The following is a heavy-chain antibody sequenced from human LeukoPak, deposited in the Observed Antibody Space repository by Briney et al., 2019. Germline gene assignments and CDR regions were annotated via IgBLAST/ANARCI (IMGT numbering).Heavy chain of an antibody. Sequence: GGSLRLSCAASGFTFSSHGMNWVRQAPGKGLEWVSGISPSGDITYYTDSVRGRFTISRDNFKNTLSLQVNSLRAEDTAMYYCTKDDDWGRYKHWGQGTLVTVSS. CDR3: TKDDDWGRYKH. J-gene: IGHJ1*01. V-gene: IGHV3-23*01. CDR1: GFTFSSHG. D-gene: IGHD3-16*01. CDR2: ISPSGDIT.